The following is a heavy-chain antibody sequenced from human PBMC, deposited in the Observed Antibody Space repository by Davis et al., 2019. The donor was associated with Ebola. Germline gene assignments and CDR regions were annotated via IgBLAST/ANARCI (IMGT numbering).Heavy chain of an antibody. V-gene: IGHV4-34*01. D-gene: IGHD1/OR15-1a*01. Sequence: SEPLSLICAVYGGSFSGYYWSWIRQPPGKGLEWIGEINHSGSTNYNPSLKSRVTISVDTSKNQFSLKLSSVTAADTAVYYCARRTTAGRIYDYWGQGTLVTVSS. J-gene: IGHJ4*02. CDR3: ARRTTAGRIYDY. CDR2: INHSGST. CDR1: GGSFSGYY.